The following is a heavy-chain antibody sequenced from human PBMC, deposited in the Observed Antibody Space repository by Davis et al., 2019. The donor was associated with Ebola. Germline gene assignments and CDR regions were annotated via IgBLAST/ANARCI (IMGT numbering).Heavy chain of an antibody. V-gene: IGHV3-30*03. CDR2: ISYDGSNK. CDR3: ARYSGSGSMDV. CDR1: GFTFSSYG. J-gene: IGHJ6*02. D-gene: IGHD3-10*01. Sequence: GGSLRLSCAASGFTFSSYGMHWVRQAPGKGLEWVAVISYDGSNKYYADSVKGRFTISRDNSKNTLYLQMSSLRDEDTAVYYCARYSGSGSMDVWGQGTTVTVSS.